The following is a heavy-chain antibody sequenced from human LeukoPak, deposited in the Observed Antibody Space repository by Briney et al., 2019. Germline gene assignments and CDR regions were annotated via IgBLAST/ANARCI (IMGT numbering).Heavy chain of an antibody. Sequence: PGGSLRLSCAASGFTFSSCAMHWVRQAPGKGLEWVAVISYDGSNKYYADSVKGRFTISRDNSKNTLYLQMNSLRAEDTAVYYCARDGGPGLGYCSSTSCYAFDYWGQGTLVTVSS. V-gene: IGHV3-30*04. D-gene: IGHD2-2*01. CDR3: ARDGGPGLGYCSSTSCYAFDY. CDR1: GFTFSSCA. J-gene: IGHJ4*02. CDR2: ISYDGSNK.